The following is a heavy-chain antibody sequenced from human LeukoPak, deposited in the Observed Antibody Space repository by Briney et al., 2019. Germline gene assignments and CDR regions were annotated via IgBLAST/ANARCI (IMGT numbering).Heavy chain of an antibody. CDR1: GFTFSSYA. V-gene: IGHV3-30-3*01. CDR2: ILYDGSNK. D-gene: IGHD6-19*01. Sequence: GGSLRLSCAASGFTFSSYAMHWVRQAPGKGLEWVAVILYDGSNKYYADSVKGRFTISRDNSKNTLYLQMNSLRAEDTAVYYCARDEEAVAGMGHAFDIWGQGTMVTVSS. J-gene: IGHJ3*02. CDR3: ARDEEAVAGMGHAFDI.